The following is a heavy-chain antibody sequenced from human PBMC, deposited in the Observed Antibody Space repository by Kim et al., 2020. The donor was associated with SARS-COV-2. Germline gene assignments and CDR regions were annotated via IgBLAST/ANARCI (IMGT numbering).Heavy chain of an antibody. J-gene: IGHJ3*02. V-gene: IGHV4-39*01. CDR3: ARHEGPARLYDYVWGSYRYGAFDI. CDR1: GGSISSSSYY. Sequence: SETLSLTCTVSGGSISSSSYYWGWIRQPPGKGLEWIGSIYYSGSTYYNPSLKSRVTISVDTSKNQFSLKLSSVTAADTAVYYCARHEGPARLYDYVWGSYRYGAFDIWGQGTMVTVSS. D-gene: IGHD3-16*02. CDR2: IYYSGST.